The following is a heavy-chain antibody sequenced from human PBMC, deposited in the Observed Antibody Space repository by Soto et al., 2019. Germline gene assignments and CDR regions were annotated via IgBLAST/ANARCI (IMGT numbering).Heavy chain of an antibody. CDR3: AKDRYSSSWTVAYYYYGMDV. V-gene: IGHV3-23*01. D-gene: IGHD6-13*01. J-gene: IGHJ6*04. CDR1: GFTFSSYA. Sequence: GGSLRLSCAASGFTFSSYAMSWVRQAPGKGLEWVSAISGDGGSKYYADSVKGRFTISRDNSKNTLYLQMNSLRAEDTAVYYCAKDRYSSSWTVAYYYYGMDVWGKGTTVTVS. CDR2: ISGDGGSK.